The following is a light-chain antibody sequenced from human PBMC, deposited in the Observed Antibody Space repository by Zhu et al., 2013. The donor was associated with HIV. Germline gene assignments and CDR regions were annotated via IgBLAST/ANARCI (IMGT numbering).Light chain of an antibody. Sequence: DIVMTQSPDSLAVSLGERATINCKSSQSVLYSSNNKNYLAWYQQNPGQPPKLLIYWASTRESGVPDRFSGSGSGTDFTLTISSLQAEDVAVYYCQQYYSAPYTFGQGTNLEIK. CDR3: QQYYSAPYT. CDR2: WAS. J-gene: IGKJ2*01. CDR1: QSVLYSSNNKNY. V-gene: IGKV4-1*01.